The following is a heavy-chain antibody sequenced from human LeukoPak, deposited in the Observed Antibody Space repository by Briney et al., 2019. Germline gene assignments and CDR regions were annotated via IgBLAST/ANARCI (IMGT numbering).Heavy chain of an antibody. D-gene: IGHD3-3*01. CDR2: ISIYNGNT. Sequence: ASVKVSCKASGYTFTNYGVSWVRQAPGQGLEWMGWISIYNGNTDYAQKLRGRVTITTDTSTSTAYMELRSLRSDDTAVYYCARITYDFWSGYYMPDDPWGQGTLVTVSS. J-gene: IGHJ5*02. V-gene: IGHV1-18*01. CDR3: ARITYDFWSGYYMPDDP. CDR1: GYTFTNYG.